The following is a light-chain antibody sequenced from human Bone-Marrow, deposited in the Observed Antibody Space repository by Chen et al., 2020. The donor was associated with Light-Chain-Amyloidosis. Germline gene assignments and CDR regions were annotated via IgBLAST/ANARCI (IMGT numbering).Light chain of an antibody. CDR2: QDS. CDR1: KLGDKY. CDR3: QAWDSSTVV. Sequence: SYVLTLPPSVSVSPGQTASITCSGDKLGDKYACWYQQKPCQSPVLVLYQDSKRPSGIPERFSGSNSGNTATLTISGTQAMDEADYYCQAWDSSTVVFGGVTKLTVL. V-gene: IGLV3-1*01. J-gene: IGLJ2*01.